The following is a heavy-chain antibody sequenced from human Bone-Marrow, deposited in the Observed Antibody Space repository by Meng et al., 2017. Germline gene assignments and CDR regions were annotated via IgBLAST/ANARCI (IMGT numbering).Heavy chain of an antibody. V-gene: IGHV3-7*01. Sequence: GESLKISCEASGFTFSTPWMSWVRQAPGKGLEWVANIEGDGGEKNYVDSVKGRFTISRDNTKNSLYLQMNSLRVEDTAVYFCGAEEGGWGQGTLVTVSS. J-gene: IGHJ4*02. CDR3: GAEEGG. CDR2: IEGDGGEK. CDR1: GFTFSTPW. D-gene: IGHD3-16*01.